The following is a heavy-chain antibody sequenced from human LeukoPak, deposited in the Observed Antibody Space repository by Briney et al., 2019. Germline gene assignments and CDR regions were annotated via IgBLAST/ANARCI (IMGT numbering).Heavy chain of an antibody. CDR3: ARGSSTSWRYDAFDI. D-gene: IGHD2-2*01. J-gene: IGHJ3*02. CDR2: IYSGGST. Sequence: GGSLRLSCAASGFTVSSNYMSWVRQAPGKVLEWVSVIYSGGSTYYADSVKGRFTISRDNSKNTLYLQMNSLRAENTAVYYCARGSSTSWRYDAFDIWGQGTMVTVSS. CDR1: GFTVSSNY. V-gene: IGHV3-53*01.